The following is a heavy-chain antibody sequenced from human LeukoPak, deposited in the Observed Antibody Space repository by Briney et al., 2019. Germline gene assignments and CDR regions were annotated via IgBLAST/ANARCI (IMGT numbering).Heavy chain of an antibody. CDR1: GYSFTGYY. CDR3: ARCRFSDPYYYYYYGMDV. V-gene: IGHV1-2*02. J-gene: IGHJ6*02. CDR2: INPNSGGT. D-gene: IGHD3-3*01. Sequence: ASVKVSCKASGYSFTGYYMYWVRQAPGQGLEWMGWINPNSGGTNSAQSFQGRVTMTRDTSISTVYMELSRLRSDDTAVYYCARCRFSDPYYYYYYGMDVWGQGTTVTVSS.